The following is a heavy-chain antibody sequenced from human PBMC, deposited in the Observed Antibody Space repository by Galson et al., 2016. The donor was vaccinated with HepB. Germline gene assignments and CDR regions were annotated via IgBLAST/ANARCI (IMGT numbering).Heavy chain of an antibody. D-gene: IGHD2-15*01. V-gene: IGHV1-18*01. Sequence: SVKVSCKASGYNLINYGLSWVRQAPGQGLEWMGWISAYNGNTYSAQKLQGRVTMTTDTSTNIAYMELRSLISDDTAVYYCARLGGVPTYCSGGTCRDWRPDAVDIWGQGTMVTVSS. CDR1: GYNLINYG. CDR3: ARLGGVPTYCSGGTCRDWRPDAVDI. J-gene: IGHJ3*02. CDR2: ISAYNGNT.